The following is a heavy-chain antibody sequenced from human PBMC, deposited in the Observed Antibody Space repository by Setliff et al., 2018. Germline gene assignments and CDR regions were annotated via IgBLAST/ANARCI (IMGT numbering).Heavy chain of an antibody. J-gene: IGHJ6*03. CDR1: GGSISSHY. D-gene: IGHD3-10*01. CDR3: ARHDARGYYYYMDV. V-gene: IGHV4-59*04. Sequence: SETLSLTCTVSGGSISSHYWSWIRQPPGKGLEWIGEIYHDGPSVHYNPSLKSRVTMSVDKSKNQFSLKLSSVTAADTAIYYCARHDARGYYYYMDVWGEGTTVTVSS. CDR2: IYHDGPS.